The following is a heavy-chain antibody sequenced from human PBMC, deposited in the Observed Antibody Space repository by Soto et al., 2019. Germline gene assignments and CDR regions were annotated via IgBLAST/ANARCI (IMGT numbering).Heavy chain of an antibody. D-gene: IGHD3-16*01. V-gene: IGHV3-48*03. CDR1: GFTFTNYE. CDR2: ISSSGGTI. Sequence: EVQLVESGGGLVQPGGSLRLSCVASGFTFTNYELNWVRQAPGKGLEWVSYISSSGGTIYYTDSVKGRFTISRDNAKNLLFMQMNSLRVEDTAVYYCVRGGIDYWGQGTLVAVSS. CDR3: VRGGIDY. J-gene: IGHJ4*02.